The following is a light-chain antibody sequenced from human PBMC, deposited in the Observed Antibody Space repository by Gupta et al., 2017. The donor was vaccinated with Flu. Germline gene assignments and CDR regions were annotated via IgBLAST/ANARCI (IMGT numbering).Light chain of an antibody. Sequence: SPATLSVSPGERATLSCRASQSVSSNLAWYQQKPGQAPRLLIHDASTRATDIPARFSGSGSGTEFTLTISSLQSEDFALYFWQQYDDWPSFGGGTTVGIK. CDR3: QQYDDWPS. V-gene: IGKV3-15*01. CDR1: QSVSSN. J-gene: IGKJ4*01. CDR2: DAS.